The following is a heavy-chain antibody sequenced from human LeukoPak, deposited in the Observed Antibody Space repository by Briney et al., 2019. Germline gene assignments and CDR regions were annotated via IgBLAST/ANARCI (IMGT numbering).Heavy chain of an antibody. Sequence: WASVKVSCKASGGTFSSYAISWVRQAPGQGLEWMGIINPSGGSTSYAQKFQGRVTMTRDTSTSTVYMYLSSLRSEDMAVYYCARDSLYGVVDYWGQGTLVTVSS. J-gene: IGHJ4*02. D-gene: IGHD4-17*01. CDR1: GGTFSSYA. CDR3: ARDSLYGVVDY. V-gene: IGHV1-46*01. CDR2: INPSGGST.